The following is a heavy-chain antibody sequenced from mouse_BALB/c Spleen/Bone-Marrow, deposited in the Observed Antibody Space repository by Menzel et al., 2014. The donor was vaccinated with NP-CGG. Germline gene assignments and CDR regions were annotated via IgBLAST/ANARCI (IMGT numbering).Heavy chain of an antibody. Sequence: VQLQESGPGLVQPSQSLSITCTVSGFSLTSYGVHWVRQSPGKGLEWLGVIWRGGSTDYNAAFMSRLSITKDNSKSQVFFKMNSLQADDTAIYYCAKIGTTTGAMGYWGQGTSVTVSS. J-gene: IGHJ4*01. V-gene: IGHV2-5*01. CDR3: AKIGTTTGAMGY. CDR2: IWRGGST. CDR1: GFSLTSYG. D-gene: IGHD2-14*01.